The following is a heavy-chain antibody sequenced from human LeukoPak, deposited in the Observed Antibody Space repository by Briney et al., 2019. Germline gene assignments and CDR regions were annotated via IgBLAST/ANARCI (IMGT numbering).Heavy chain of an antibody. CDR1: GGSFSGYY. Sequence: SETLSLTCAVYGGSFSGYYWSWIRQPPGKGLEWIGEINHSGSTNYNPSLKSRVTISVDTTKNQFSLKLSSVTAADTAVYYCARGTPPPYYFDYWGQGTLVTVSS. CDR3: ARGTPPPYYFDY. J-gene: IGHJ4*02. CDR2: INHSGST. D-gene: IGHD4-23*01. V-gene: IGHV4-34*01.